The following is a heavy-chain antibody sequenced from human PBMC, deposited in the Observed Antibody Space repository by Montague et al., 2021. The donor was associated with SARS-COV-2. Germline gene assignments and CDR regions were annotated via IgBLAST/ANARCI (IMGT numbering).Heavy chain of an antibody. J-gene: IGHJ6*02. V-gene: IGHV3-33*08. CDR1: GFAFSTYG. Sequence: YLRLSCAASGFAFSTYGMHWVRQAPGKGLEWVAVIWYDGSNKYYADSVKGRFTISRDNSKTTLYLHMNSLRAEDTAVYYCARDGYSGTYYYYYGMDVWGQGTTVTVSS. CDR3: ARDGYSGTYYYYYGMDV. CDR2: IWYDGSNK. D-gene: IGHD2-21*01.